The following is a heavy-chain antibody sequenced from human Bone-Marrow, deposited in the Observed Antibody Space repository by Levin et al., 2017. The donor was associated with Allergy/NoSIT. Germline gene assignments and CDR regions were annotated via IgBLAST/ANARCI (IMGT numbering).Heavy chain of an antibody. D-gene: IGHD3-16*01. CDR2: ISAYNGNT. J-gene: IGHJ4*02. V-gene: IGHV1-18*01. CDR3: ARDRTHTKQTKQVLLGY. Sequence: ASVKVSCKASGYTFTSYGISWVRQAPGQGLEWMGWISAYNGNTNYAQKLQGRVTMTTDTSTSTAYMELRSLRSDDTAVYYCARDRTHTKQTKQVLLGYWGQGTLVTVSS. CDR1: GYTFTSYG.